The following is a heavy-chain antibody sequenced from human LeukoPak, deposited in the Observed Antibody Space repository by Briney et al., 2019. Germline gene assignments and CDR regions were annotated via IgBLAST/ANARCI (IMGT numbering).Heavy chain of an antibody. V-gene: IGHV4-30-2*01. Sequence: PSQTLSLTCAVSGVSIASGAYSWGWLRQPPGKGLEWIGYIYHSGRTYYSPSLKSRVTISVDRSKNQVSLKLSSVTAADTAVYYCARVDLDRSGNYNAFDIWGQGTMVTVSS. CDR2: IYHSGRT. D-gene: IGHD3-22*01. CDR1: GVSIASGAYS. J-gene: IGHJ3*02. CDR3: ARVDLDRSGNYNAFDI.